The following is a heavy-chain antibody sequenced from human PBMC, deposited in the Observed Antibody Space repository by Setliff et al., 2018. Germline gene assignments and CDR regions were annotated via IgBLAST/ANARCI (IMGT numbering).Heavy chain of an antibody. CDR1: GYTFISYG. J-gene: IGHJ4*02. Sequence: GASVKVSCKTSGYTFISYGISWVRQAPGQGLEWMGWINYNGNTDYAQNIQGRVTMTTDTSTSTAYMELRSLRSDDTAVYYCARAPRLEWLLPTFDSWGQGTLVTVSS. D-gene: IGHD3-3*01. CDR3: ARAPRLEWLLPTFDS. V-gene: IGHV1-18*01. CDR2: INYNGNT.